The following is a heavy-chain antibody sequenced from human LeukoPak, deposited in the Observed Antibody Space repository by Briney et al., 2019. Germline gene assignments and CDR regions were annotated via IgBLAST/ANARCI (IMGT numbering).Heavy chain of an antibody. CDR3: ARHESSSGYLGAFDI. J-gene: IGHJ3*02. CDR1: GYSFTTYW. D-gene: IGHD3-22*01. CDR2: IYPGDSDT. Sequence: GESLKISCKGSGYSFTTYWIGWVRQMPGKGLEWMVIIYPGDSDTRYSPSFQGQVTISADKSITTAYMQWSSLKASDTAMYYCARHESSSGYLGAFDIWGQGTMVTVSS. V-gene: IGHV5-51*01.